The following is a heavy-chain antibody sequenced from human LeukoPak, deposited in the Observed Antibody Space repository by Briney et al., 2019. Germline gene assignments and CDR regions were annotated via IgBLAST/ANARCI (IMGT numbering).Heavy chain of an antibody. J-gene: IGHJ4*02. D-gene: IGHD4-17*01. CDR2: IYYSGST. CDR3: ARIPTVTFFDY. CDR1: GDSISSSSYY. V-gene: IGHV4-39*07. Sequence: SETLSLTCTVSGDSISSSSYYWGWIRQPPGKGLEWIGTIYYSGSTFYNPSLKSRVTISVDTSKNQFSLKLSSVTAADTAVYYCARIPTVTFFDYWGQGTLVTVSS.